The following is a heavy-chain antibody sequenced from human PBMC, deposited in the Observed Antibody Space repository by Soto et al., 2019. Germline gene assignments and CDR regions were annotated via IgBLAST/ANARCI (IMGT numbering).Heavy chain of an antibody. CDR2: IDPSDSYT. D-gene: IGHD5-12*01. CDR3: ARHVVATINWFDP. CDR1: GYSFTSYW. V-gene: IGHV5-10-1*01. J-gene: IGHJ5*02. Sequence: PGESLKISCKGSGYSFTSYWISWVRQMPGKGLEWMGRIDPSDSYTNYSPSFQRHVTISADKSISTAYLQWSRLKASDTAMYYCARHVVATINWFDPWGQGTLVTVCS.